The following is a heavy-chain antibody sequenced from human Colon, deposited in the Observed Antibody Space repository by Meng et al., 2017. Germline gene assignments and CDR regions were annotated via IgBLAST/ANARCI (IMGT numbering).Heavy chain of an antibody. CDR3: ARKGDAYNFPFFDY. CDR2: IFHAGTT. D-gene: IGHD5-24*01. CDR1: GGSSSSDSYS. J-gene: IGHJ4*02. V-gene: IGHV4-30-2*01. Sequence: QLQLQEAGSRLGKPAQTLALTGAVAGGSSSSDSYSWSWIRQPPGEGLEWLGYIFHAGTTFYNPSLKGRVTISVDKSNNQFSLSLTSATSADTAVYFCARKGDAYNFPFFDYWGQGILVTVSS.